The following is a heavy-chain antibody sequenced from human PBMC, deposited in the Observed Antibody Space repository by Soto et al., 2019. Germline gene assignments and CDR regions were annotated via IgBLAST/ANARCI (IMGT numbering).Heavy chain of an antibody. CDR1: GYTFTDYY. CDR3: ARGGRAARPTSWFDP. V-gene: IGHV1-2*04. CDR2: INCKTGGT. D-gene: IGHD6-6*01. Sequence: QVQLVQSGAEVKKPGASVKVSCKTSGYTFTDYYMHWVRQAPGQGLEWMGWINCKTGGTKFAQKFQDWVTMTRGTAVRTVYMELGRLTSADTAVSYCARGGRAARPTSWFDPWGQGTLVTVSS. J-gene: IGHJ5*02.